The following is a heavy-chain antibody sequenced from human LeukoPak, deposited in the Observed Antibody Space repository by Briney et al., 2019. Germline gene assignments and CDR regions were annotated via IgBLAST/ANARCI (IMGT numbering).Heavy chain of an antibody. J-gene: IGHJ5*02. CDR1: GYSISSGYY. D-gene: IGHD3-10*01. Sequence: SETLSLTCTVSGYSISSGYYWGWIRQPPGKGLEWIGSIYHSGSTYYNPSLKSRVTISVDTSKNQFSLKLSSVTAADTAVYYCARDQSVARGVNNWFDPWGQGTLVTVSS. CDR3: ARDQSVARGVNNWFDP. V-gene: IGHV4-38-2*02. CDR2: IYHSGST.